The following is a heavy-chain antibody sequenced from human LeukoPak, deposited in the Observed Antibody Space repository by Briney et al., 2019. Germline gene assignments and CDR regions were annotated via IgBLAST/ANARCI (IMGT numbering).Heavy chain of an antibody. CDR3: AIGDSLGELSSSFEY. V-gene: IGHV3-30*04. CDR1: GFTFSNYA. Sequence: GGSLRLSCAASGFTFSNYAMHWVRQAPDKGLEWVAVVSYDGSNKYYADSVKGRFTVSRDNSENTLYLHMNSLRAEDTAVYYCAIGDSLGELSSSFEYWGQGTLVTVSS. D-gene: IGHD3-16*02. CDR2: VSYDGSNK. J-gene: IGHJ4*02.